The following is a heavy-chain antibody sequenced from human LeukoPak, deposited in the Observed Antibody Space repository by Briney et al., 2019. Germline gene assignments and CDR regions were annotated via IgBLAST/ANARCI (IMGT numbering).Heavy chain of an antibody. CDR2: INASGST. D-gene: IGHD5-12*01. CDR1: GGSISSGY. Sequence: SETLSLTCTLSGGSISSGYWTWIRQPAGKGLEWIGRINASGSTRHNPPLKSRVPMSVDTSKQEFSLKMSSVTAADPAVFLCATGMPGDYDYNCFDSWGQGTLVTVSS. J-gene: IGHJ5*01. V-gene: IGHV4-4*07. CDR3: ATGMPGDYDYNCFDS.